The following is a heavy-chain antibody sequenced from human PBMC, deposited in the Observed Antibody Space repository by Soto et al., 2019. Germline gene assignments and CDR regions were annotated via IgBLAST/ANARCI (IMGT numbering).Heavy chain of an antibody. D-gene: IGHD1-20*01. CDR2: MNPNSGNT. CDR3: AREYNWKAYYYYYMDV. CDR1: GYTFTSYD. J-gene: IGHJ6*03. V-gene: IGHV1-8*01. Sequence: ASVKVSCKASGYTFTSYDINWVRQATGQGLEWMGWMNPNSGNTGYAQKFQGRVTMTRNTSISTAYMELSSLRSEDTAVYYCAREYNWKAYYYYYMDVWGKGTTVTVSS.